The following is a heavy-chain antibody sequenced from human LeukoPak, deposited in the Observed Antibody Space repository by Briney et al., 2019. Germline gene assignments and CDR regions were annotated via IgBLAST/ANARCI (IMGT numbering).Heavy chain of an antibody. Sequence: SETLSLTCTASGGSISSGSYYWSWIRQPAGKGLEWIGRIYTSGSTNYNPSLKSRVTISVDTSKNQFSLKLSSVTAADTAVYYCARGFLYYYDRLRWFDPWGQGTLVTVSS. J-gene: IGHJ5*02. CDR3: ARGFLYYYDRLRWFDP. D-gene: IGHD3-22*01. V-gene: IGHV4-61*02. CDR2: IYTSGST. CDR1: GGSISSGSYY.